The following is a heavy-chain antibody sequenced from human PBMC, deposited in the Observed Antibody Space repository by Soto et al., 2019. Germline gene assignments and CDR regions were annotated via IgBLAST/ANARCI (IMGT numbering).Heavy chain of an antibody. CDR1: GYTFTGYY. V-gene: IGHV1-2*04. Sequence: GASVKVSCKASGYTFTGYYMHWVRQAPGQGLEWMGWINPNSGGTNYAQKFQGWVTMTRDTSISTAYMELSRLRSDDTAVYYCAREYSSSARYYYGMDVWGQGTTVTSP. CDR2: INPNSGGT. J-gene: IGHJ6*02. D-gene: IGHD6-6*01. CDR3: AREYSSSARYYYGMDV.